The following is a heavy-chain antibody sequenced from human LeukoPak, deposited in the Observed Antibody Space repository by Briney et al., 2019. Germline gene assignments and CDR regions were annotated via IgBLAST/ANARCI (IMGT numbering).Heavy chain of an antibody. D-gene: IGHD1/OR15-1a*01. CDR3: ARQRVNKWNNLWSFDY. V-gene: IGHV4-39*01. J-gene: IGHJ4*02. CDR1: DDSIRSSAYY. Sequence: SETLSLTCAVSDDSIRSSAYYWGWIRQPPGKGLEWIGSIYYTGSTNYNPSLKSRVTISLDTSKNQFSLKLSSMTAADTAVYYCARQRVNKWNNLWSFDYWGQGTLVTVSS. CDR2: IYYTGST.